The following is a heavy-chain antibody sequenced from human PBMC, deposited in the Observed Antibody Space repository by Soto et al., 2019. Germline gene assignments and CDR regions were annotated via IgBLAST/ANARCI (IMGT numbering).Heavy chain of an antibody. V-gene: IGHV5-51*01. CDR2: IYPGDSDT. Sequence: GESLKISCKGSGYSFTTYWIGWVRQMPGKGLEWMGIIYPGDSDTRYSPSFQGQVTISADKSISTAYLQWSSLKASDTAMYYCARHEISVSLKYYYGMDVWGQGTTVTVSS. CDR3: ARHEISVSLKYYYGMDV. J-gene: IGHJ6*02. D-gene: IGHD3-16*01. CDR1: GYSFTTYW.